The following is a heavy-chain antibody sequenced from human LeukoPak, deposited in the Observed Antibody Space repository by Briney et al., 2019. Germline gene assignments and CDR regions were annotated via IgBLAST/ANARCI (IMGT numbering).Heavy chain of an antibody. CDR2: IKQDGSEK. V-gene: IGHV3-7*01. D-gene: IGHD6-19*01. CDR3: ARDRPPWYNSGIYY. Sequence: GGSLRLSCAASGFTFSSYWMSWVRQAPGKGLEWVANIKQDGSEKYYVDSVKGRFTISRDNAKNSLYLQINSLRAEDTAVYYCARDRPPWYNSGIYYWGQGTLVTVSS. J-gene: IGHJ4*02. CDR1: GFTFSSYW.